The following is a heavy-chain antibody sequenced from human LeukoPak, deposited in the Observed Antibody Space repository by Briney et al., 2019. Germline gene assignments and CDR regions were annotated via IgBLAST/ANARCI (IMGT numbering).Heavy chain of an antibody. CDR2: ISGSGGST. J-gene: IGHJ4*02. D-gene: IGHD3-10*01. CDR3: AKTTWFGEFVYDY. V-gene: IGHV3-23*01. Sequence: GGSLRLTCAASGFTFSSYAMSWVRQAPGKGLEWVSAISGSGGSTYYADSVKGRFTISRDNSKNTLYLQMNSLRAEDTAVYYCAKTTWFGEFVYDYWGQGTLVTVSS. CDR1: GFTFSSYA.